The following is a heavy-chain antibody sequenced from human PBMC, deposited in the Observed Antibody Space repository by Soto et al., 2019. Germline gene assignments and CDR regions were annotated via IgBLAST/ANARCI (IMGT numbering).Heavy chain of an antibody. CDR3: ARDRRRYSSSFYYVMDV. V-gene: IGHV2-70*01. CDR2: IDWDDDK. J-gene: IGHJ6*02. D-gene: IGHD6-13*01. CDR1: GFSLSTSGMC. Sequence: SGPTLVNPTQTLTLTCTFSGFSLSTSGMCVSWIRQPPGKALEWLALIDWDDDKYHSTSLKTRLTISKDTSKNQVVLTMTNMDPVDTATYYCARDRRRYSSSFYYVMDVWGQGTTVTV.